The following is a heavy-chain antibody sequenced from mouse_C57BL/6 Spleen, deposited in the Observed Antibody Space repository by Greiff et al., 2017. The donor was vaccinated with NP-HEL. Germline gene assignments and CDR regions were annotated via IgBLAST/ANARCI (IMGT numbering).Heavy chain of an antibody. J-gene: IGHJ4*01. CDR3: ARGTVVAYDD. CDR2: INYDGSST. CDR1: GFTFSDYY. D-gene: IGHD1-1*01. Sequence: EVKLMESEGGLVQPGSSMKLSCTASGFTFSDYYMAWVRQVPAKGLEWVANINYDGSSTYYLDSLKSRFIISRDNAKNILYLQMSSLKSEDTATYYCARGTVVAYDDWGQGTSVTVSS. V-gene: IGHV5-16*01.